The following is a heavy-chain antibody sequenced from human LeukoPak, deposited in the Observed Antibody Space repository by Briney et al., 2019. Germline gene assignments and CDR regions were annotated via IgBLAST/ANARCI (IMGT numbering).Heavy chain of an antibody. J-gene: IGHJ4*02. V-gene: IGHV3-30*04. Sequence: GGSLRLSCAASGFTFSSYAMHWVRQAPGKGLEWVAVISYDGSNKYYADSVKGRFTISRDNSKNTLYLQMNSLRAEDTAVYYCASPRDPKTTEAGPNYWGQGTLVTVSS. D-gene: IGHD4-17*01. CDR2: ISYDGSNK. CDR1: GFTFSSYA. CDR3: ASPRDPKTTEAGPNY.